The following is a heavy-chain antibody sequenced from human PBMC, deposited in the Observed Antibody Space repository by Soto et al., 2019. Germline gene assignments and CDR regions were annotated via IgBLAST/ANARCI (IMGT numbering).Heavy chain of an antibody. V-gene: IGHV3-23*01. J-gene: IGHJ4*02. D-gene: IGHD6-13*01. CDR1: GFTFSSYA. Sequence: EVQLLESGGGLVQPGGSLRLSCAASGFTFSSYAMSWVRQAPGKGLEWVSAISGSGGSTYYTDSVKGRFTISRDNSKNTLYLQMNSLRAEVTAVYYCAKSGIAAAGRGDYWGQGTLVTVSS. CDR3: AKSGIAAAGRGDY. CDR2: ISGSGGST.